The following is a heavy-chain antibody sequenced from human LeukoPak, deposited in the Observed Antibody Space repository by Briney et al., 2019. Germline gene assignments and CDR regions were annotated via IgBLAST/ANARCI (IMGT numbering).Heavy chain of an antibody. Sequence: SETLSLTCTVSGGSISSYYWSWIRQPAGKGLEWIGRIYTRGSTTYNPSLKSRVTMSADTSKNQLSLKLSSVTAADTAVYYCARDYYDSSGYPFCDYWGQGTLVTVSS. V-gene: IGHV4-4*07. CDR2: IYTRGST. CDR1: GGSISSYY. D-gene: IGHD3-22*01. CDR3: ARDYYDSSGYPFCDY. J-gene: IGHJ4*02.